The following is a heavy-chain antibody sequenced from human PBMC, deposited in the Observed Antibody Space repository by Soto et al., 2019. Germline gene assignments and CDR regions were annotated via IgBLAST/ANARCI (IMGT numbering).Heavy chain of an antibody. Sequence: EVQLVESGGGLVQPGGSLRLSCTASGFMFSTYLMSWVRQAPGKGLEWVANIRQGGNEKFYVDSVKGRFTISRDNAKKSLYLQMNSLIAEDTAVYYCVGALTYEVPYYYYGMDVWGQGTTVTVSS. V-gene: IGHV3-7*01. CDR3: VGALTYEVPYYYYGMDV. D-gene: IGHD3-16*01. J-gene: IGHJ6*02. CDR2: IRQGGNEK. CDR1: GFMFSTYL.